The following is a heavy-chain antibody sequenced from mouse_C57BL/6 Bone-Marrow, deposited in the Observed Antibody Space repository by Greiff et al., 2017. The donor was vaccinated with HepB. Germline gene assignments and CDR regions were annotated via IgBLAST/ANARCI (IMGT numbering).Heavy chain of an antibody. D-gene: IGHD1-1*01. V-gene: IGHV1-15*01. Sequence: QVQLQQSGAELVRPGASVTLSCKASGYTFTDYEMHWVKQTPVHGLEWIGAIDPETGGTAYNQKCKGKAILTADKSSSTAYMELRSLTSEDSAVYYCTDYYVSSPPFAYWGQGTLVTVSA. J-gene: IGHJ3*01. CDR3: TDYYVSSPPFAY. CDR1: GYTFTDYE. CDR2: IDPETGGT.